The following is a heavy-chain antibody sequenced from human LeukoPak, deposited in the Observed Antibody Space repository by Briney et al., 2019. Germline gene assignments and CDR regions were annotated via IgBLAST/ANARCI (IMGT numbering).Heavy chain of an antibody. CDR2: ISSTAGYI. CDR3: ARDSSVYSGYDAYFEY. V-gene: IGHV3-21*01. Sequence: GGSLRLSCAASGFTFSNYWMHWVRQAPGKGLEWVSFISSTAGYIYYADSVKGRFTISRDNAKNSLYLQMNNLRAEDTAIYYCARDSSVYSGYDAYFEYWGQGTLVTVSS. D-gene: IGHD5-12*01. CDR1: GFTFSNYW. J-gene: IGHJ4*02.